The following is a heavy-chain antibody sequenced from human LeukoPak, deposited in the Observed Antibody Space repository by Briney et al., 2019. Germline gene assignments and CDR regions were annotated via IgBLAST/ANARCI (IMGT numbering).Heavy chain of an antibody. V-gene: IGHV4-59*01. Sequence: KPSETLSLTCTVSGGSISSYYWSWIRQPPGKGLEWIACISYSGSTKYNPSLKSRVTISVDTSKNQLSLKLSSVTAADTAVYYCARYVVYGSGKYYFDYWGQGTLVTVSS. J-gene: IGHJ4*02. D-gene: IGHD3-10*01. CDR2: ISYSGST. CDR1: GGSISSYY. CDR3: ARYVVYGSGKYYFDY.